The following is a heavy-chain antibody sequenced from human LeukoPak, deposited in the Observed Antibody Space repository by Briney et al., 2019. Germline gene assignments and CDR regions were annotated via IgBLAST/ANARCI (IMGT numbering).Heavy chain of an antibody. J-gene: IGHJ3*02. CDR2: ISGSGGST. D-gene: IGHD3-10*01. Sequence: GGSLRLSCAASGFDLGHYEVNWVCQAPGKGLEWVSAISGSGGSTYYADSVKGRFTISRDNSKNTLYLQMKSLRAEATAVYYCAKDREGPFGTDAFDIWGQGKMVTVSS. CDR1: GFDLGHYE. CDR3: AKDREGPFGTDAFDI. V-gene: IGHV3-23*01.